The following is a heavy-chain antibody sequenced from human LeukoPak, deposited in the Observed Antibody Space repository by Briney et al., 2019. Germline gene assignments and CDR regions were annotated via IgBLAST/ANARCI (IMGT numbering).Heavy chain of an antibody. D-gene: IGHD4-17*01. CDR3: IVFGDSNH. CDR2: THSSGGT. J-gene: IGHJ5*02. V-gene: IGHV3-53*01. Sequence: GGSLRLSCAASGFTGSHNYMSWVSQAPGKGLEWVSATHSSGGTYYADSVKGRFTISRDTSKNTLYLQINSLSVEDTAVYYCIVFGDSNHWGQGTLVTVPS. CDR1: GFTGSHNY.